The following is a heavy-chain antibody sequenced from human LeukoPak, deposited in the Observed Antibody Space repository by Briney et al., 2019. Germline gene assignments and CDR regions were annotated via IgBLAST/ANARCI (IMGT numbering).Heavy chain of an antibody. Sequence: SETLSLTCTVSGGSISSYYWSWIRQPPGKGLEWIGYIYYSGSTNYNPSLKSRVTISVDTSKNQFSLKLSSVTAADTAVYYCARWLAQKDIVVVPAAIHDAFDIWGQGTMVTVSS. CDR3: ARWLAQKDIVVVPAAIHDAFDI. CDR2: IYYSGST. D-gene: IGHD2-2*01. J-gene: IGHJ3*02. CDR1: GGSISSYY. V-gene: IGHV4-59*12.